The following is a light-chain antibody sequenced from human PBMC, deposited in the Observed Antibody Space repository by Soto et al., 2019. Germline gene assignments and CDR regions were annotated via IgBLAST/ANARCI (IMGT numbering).Light chain of an antibody. J-gene: IGLJ3*02. CDR1: SGHSSYA. CDR2: LNSDSSH. V-gene: IGLV4-69*01. Sequence: QPVLTQPPSASASPGPSVKLTCTLSSGHSSYAIAWPQQQPERGTRYLMNLNSDSSHHTGDGIPDRFSSSSTGAERYLTISSLQSEDEAYYYCQSWGDDIPVFGGGTKVTVL. CDR3: QSWGDDIPV.